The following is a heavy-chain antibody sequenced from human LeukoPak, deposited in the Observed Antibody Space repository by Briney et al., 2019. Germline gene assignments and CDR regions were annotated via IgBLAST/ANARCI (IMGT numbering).Heavy chain of an antibody. Sequence: GASVKVSCKASGGTFSSYAISWVRQAPGQGLEWMGGIIPIFGTANYAQKFQGRVTITADESTSTAYMELSSLRSEDTAVYYCARVPMAPHDSPPGGWFDPWGQGTLVTVSS. CDR3: ARVPMAPHDSPPGGWFDP. CDR2: IIPIFGTA. J-gene: IGHJ5*02. V-gene: IGHV1-69*13. CDR1: GGTFSSYA. D-gene: IGHD3-10*01.